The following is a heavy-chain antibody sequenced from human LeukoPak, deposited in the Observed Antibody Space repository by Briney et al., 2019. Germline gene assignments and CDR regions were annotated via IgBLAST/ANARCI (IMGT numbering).Heavy chain of an antibody. CDR2: ISAYNGNT. CDR1: GYTFTSYG. CDR3: ARLYSGSYVDAFDI. D-gene: IGHD1-26*01. Sequence: ASVKASCKASGYTFTSYGISWVRQAPGQGLEWMGWISAYNGNTNYAQKLQGRVTMTTDTSTSTAYMELRSLRSDDTAVYYCARLYSGSYVDAFDIWGQGTMVTVSS. V-gene: IGHV1-18*01. J-gene: IGHJ3*02.